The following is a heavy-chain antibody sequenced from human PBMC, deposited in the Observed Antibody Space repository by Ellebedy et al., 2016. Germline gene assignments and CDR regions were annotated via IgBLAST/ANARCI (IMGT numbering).Heavy chain of an antibody. CDR2: VALDDSDR. CDR3: ARPPRTSGSYHGLRY. V-gene: IGHV3-30-3*01. Sequence: GESLKISXVASGFTFTSYNMFWVRQAPGKGLEWVAVVALDDSDRDYADSVRGRFTISRDNAKNTLYLQMDSLRPEDTAMYFCARPPRTSGSYHGLRYWGQGSLVTVSS. CDR1: GFTFTSYN. D-gene: IGHD5-12*01. J-gene: IGHJ4*02.